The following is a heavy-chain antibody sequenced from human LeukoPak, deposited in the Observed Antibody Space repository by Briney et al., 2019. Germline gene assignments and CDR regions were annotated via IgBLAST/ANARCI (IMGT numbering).Heavy chain of an antibody. Sequence: GGSLRLSCAASRFTFSSYAMSWVRQAPGKGPEWVSAISDSGGSIHYADSVKGRFTISRDNSKNTLFLQMSSLRAEDTAVYYCTRGISSGSAFDIWGQGTMVTVSS. D-gene: IGHD6-19*01. CDR1: RFTFSSYA. CDR2: ISDSGGSI. J-gene: IGHJ3*02. V-gene: IGHV3-23*01. CDR3: TRGISSGSAFDI.